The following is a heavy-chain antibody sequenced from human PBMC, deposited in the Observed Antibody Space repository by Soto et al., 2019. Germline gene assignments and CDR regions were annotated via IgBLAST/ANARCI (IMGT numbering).Heavy chain of an antibody. CDR2: IIPIFGTA. V-gene: IGHV1-69*01. CDR1: GCTFRSYA. J-gene: IGHJ6*02. Sequence: SSVKVSCKASGCTFRSYAISWVRLAPGQGLEWMGGIIPIFGTANYAQKFQGRVTITADESTSTAYMELSSLRSEDTAVYYCARGPPPVDTAMVTNYYYYYGMDVWGQGTTVTVSS. D-gene: IGHD5-18*01. CDR3: ARGPPPVDTAMVTNYYYYYGMDV.